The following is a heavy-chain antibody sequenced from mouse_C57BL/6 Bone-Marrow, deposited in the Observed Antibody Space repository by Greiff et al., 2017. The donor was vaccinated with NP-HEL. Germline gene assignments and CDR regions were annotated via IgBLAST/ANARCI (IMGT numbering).Heavy chain of an antibody. V-gene: IGHV1-19*01. Sequence: EVQLQQSGPVLVKPGASVKMSCKASGYTFTDYYMNWVKQSHGKSLEWIGVINPYNGGTSYNQKFKGKATLTVDKSSSTAYMELNSLTSEDSAVYYCAPYSNYEAWFAYWGQGTLVTVSA. CDR3: APYSNYEAWFAY. J-gene: IGHJ3*01. CDR1: GYTFTDYY. CDR2: INPYNGGT. D-gene: IGHD2-5*01.